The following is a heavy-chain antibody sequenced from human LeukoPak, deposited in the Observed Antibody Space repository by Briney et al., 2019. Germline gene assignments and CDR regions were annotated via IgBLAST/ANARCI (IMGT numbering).Heavy chain of an antibody. D-gene: IGHD3-22*01. CDR2: ISYDGSNK. V-gene: IGHV3-30*01. J-gene: IGHJ4*02. Sequence: GGSLRLSCAASGFTFSSYAMHWVRQAPGKGLEWVAVISYDGSNKYYADSVKGRFTISRDNSKNTLYLQMNSLRAEDTAVYYCARDGDYYDSSGELDYWGQGTLVTVYS. CDR3: ARDGDYYDSSGELDY. CDR1: GFTFSSYA.